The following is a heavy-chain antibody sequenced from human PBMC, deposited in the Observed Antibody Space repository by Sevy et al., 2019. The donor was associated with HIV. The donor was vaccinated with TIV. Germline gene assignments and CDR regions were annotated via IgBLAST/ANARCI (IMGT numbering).Heavy chain of an antibody. CDR1: GGSISSYY. CDR2: IYYSGST. J-gene: IGHJ6*03. Sequence: SETLSLTCTVSGGSISSYYWSWIRQPPGKGLEWIGYIYYSGSTNYNPSLKSRVTISVDTSKNKFSLKLSSVTAADTAVYYCARSAGRSSGWYRYYYYYMDVWGKGTTVTVSS. D-gene: IGHD6-19*01. V-gene: IGHV4-59*01. CDR3: ARSAGRSSGWYRYYYYYMDV.